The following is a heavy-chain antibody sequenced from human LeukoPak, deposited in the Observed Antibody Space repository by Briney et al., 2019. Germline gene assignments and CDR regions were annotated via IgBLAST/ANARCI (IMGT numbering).Heavy chain of an antibody. J-gene: IGHJ6*02. D-gene: IGHD3-22*01. CDR3: ARERGYDSSGYYLYYYYGMDV. CDR2: IYYSGST. CDR1: GGSISSSSYY. V-gene: IGHV4-39*07. Sequence: SETLSLTCTVSGGSISSSSYYWGWIRQPPGKGLEWIGSIYYSGSTYYNPSLKSRVTISVDTSKNQFSLKLSSVTAADTAVYYCARERGYDSSGYYLYYYYGMDVWGQGTTVTVSS.